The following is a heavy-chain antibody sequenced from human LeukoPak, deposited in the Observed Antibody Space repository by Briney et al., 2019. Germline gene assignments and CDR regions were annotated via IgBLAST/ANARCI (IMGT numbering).Heavy chain of an antibody. CDR3: ASSRYDSSGYYGIIGY. CDR1: GYTFTGYY. D-gene: IGHD3-22*01. Sequence: ASVKVSCKASGYTFTGYYMHWVRQAPGKGLEWVSSISRSSNYKYYADSVKGRFTISRDNAKNSLYLQMNSLRAEDTALYYCASSRYDSSGYYGIIGYWGQGTLVTVSS. V-gene: IGHV3-21*01. J-gene: IGHJ4*02. CDR2: ISRSSNYK.